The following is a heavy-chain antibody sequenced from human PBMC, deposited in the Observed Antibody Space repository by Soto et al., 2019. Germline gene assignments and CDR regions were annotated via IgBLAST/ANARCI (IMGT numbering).Heavy chain of an antibody. Sequence: EVQLGESEGGLVKPGGSLRLSCAASGFTFNTYDMNWVRQAPGKGLEWVSSITTSSAYIYYADSLKGRITISRDNAKNSLFLQMNSLRAEDTAVYYCVRSGTARLLRHSWFDTWGQGTLVTVSS. D-gene: IGHD2-21*01. J-gene: IGHJ5*02. CDR3: VRSGTARLLRHSWFDT. CDR1: GFTFNTYD. V-gene: IGHV3-21*01. CDR2: ITTSSAYI.